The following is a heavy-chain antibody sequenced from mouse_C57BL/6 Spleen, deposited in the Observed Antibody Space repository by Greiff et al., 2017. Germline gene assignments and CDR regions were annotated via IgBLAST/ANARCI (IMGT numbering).Heavy chain of an antibody. CDR1: GFTFSDYG. CDR2: ISSGSSTI. V-gene: IGHV5-17*01. Sequence: EVQRVESGGGLVKPGGSLKLSCAASGFTFSDYGMHWVRQAPEKGLEWVAYISSGSSTIYYADTVKGRFTISRDNAKNTLFLQMSSLRSEDTVMYYCARRGTMVTTTGGYYYSMDYWGQGTSVTVAS. CDR3: ARRGTMVTTTGGYYYSMDY. J-gene: IGHJ4*01. D-gene: IGHD2-2*01.